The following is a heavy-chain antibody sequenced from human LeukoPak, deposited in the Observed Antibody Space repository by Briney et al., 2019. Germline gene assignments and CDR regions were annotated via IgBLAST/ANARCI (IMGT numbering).Heavy chain of an antibody. CDR1: GGSISSYY. Sequence: SETLSLTCTVSGGSISSYYWSWVRQPPGKGLEWIGYIYYSGSTNYNPSLKSRVTISVDTSKNQFSLKLSSVTAADTAVYYCARHPPVWDYYDSSGYRTGFDYWGQGTLVTVSS. CDR2: IYYSGST. CDR3: ARHPPVWDYYDSSGYRTGFDY. J-gene: IGHJ4*02. D-gene: IGHD3-22*01. V-gene: IGHV4-59*08.